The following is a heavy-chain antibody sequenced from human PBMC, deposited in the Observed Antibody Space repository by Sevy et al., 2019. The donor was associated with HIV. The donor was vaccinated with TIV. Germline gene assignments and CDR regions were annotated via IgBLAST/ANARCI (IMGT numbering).Heavy chain of an antibody. CDR2: IKSNIDGETT. Sequence: GGSLRLSFAVSGFTFNNAWMNWVRQAPGTGLQWVGLIKSNIDGETTDYAAPVKGRFTISRDDSKNTLYLQMNNLKIEDTAVHYCATAPGYYHSAPFDYRGPGTLVTVSS. CDR3: ATAPGYYHSAPFDY. D-gene: IGHD3-9*01. CDR1: GFTFNNAW. V-gene: IGHV3-15*01. J-gene: IGHJ4*02.